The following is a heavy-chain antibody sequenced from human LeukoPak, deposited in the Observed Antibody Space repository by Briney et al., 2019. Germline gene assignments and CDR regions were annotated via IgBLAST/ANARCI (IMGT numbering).Heavy chain of an antibody. CDR3: ARDGVVVVVASVYYYYYGMDV. J-gene: IGHJ6*02. V-gene: IGHV1-69*04. Sequence: SVKVSCKASGGTFSSYTISWVRQAPGQGLEWLGRIIPILDITNYAQEFQDRVTITADKSTSTAYMELSSLRSEDTAVYYCARDGVVVVVASVYYYYYGMDVWGQGTTVTVSS. CDR1: GGTFSSYT. D-gene: IGHD2-15*01. CDR2: IIPILDIT.